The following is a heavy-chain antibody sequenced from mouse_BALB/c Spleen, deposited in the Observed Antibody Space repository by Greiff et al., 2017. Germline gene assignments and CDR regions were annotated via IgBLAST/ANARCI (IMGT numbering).Heavy chain of an antibody. J-gene: IGHJ4*01. CDR2: ISTYYGDA. CDR1: GYTFTDYA. CDR3: ALYDDYAMDY. V-gene: IGHV1S137*01. D-gene: IGHD2-12*01. Sequence: QVQLQQSGAELVRPGVSVKISCKGSGYTFTDYAMHWVKQSHAKSLEWIGVISTYYGDASYNQKFKGKATMTVDKSSSTAYMELARLTSEDSAIYYCALYDDYAMDYWGQGTSVTVSS.